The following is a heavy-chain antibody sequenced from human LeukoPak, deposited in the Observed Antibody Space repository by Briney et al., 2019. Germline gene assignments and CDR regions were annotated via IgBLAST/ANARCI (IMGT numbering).Heavy chain of an antibody. CDR3: ARARPSITGTTWIYYYYGMDV. Sequence: GGSLRLSCAASGFTFSSYDMHWVRQAPGKGLEWVSAIGTAGDTYYPGSVKGRFAISRENAKNSLYLQMNSLRAGDAAVYYCARARPSITGTTWIYYYYGMDVWGQGTTVTVSS. CDR1: GFTFSSYD. CDR2: IGTAGDT. V-gene: IGHV3-13*01. D-gene: IGHD1-20*01. J-gene: IGHJ6*02.